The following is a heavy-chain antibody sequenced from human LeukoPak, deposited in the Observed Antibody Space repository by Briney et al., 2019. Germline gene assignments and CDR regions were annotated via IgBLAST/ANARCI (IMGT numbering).Heavy chain of an antibody. V-gene: IGHV4-61*02. J-gene: IGHJ4*02. Sequence: PSETLSLTCTVSGGSISSGSYYWSWIRQPAGKGLEWIGRIYTSGNTNYNPSLKSRVTISVDTSKNQFSLKLSSVTAADTAVYYCARETVEDDFWSGYFPDDYWGQGTLVTVSS. CDR3: ARETVEDDFWSGYFPDDY. CDR1: GGSISSGSYY. CDR2: IYTSGNT. D-gene: IGHD3-3*01.